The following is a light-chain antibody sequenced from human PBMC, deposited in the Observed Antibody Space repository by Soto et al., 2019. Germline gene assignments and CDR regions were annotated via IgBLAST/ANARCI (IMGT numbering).Light chain of an antibody. CDR2: ENN. Sequence: QSVLTQPPSVSAAPGQKVTISCSGSSSNIGNNYVSWYQQLPGTAPKLLIYENNKRPSGIPDRFSGSKSGTSATLGITGLQAGDEADYYSGTWDSSLSVFYVFGTETKVTVL. CDR3: GTWDSSLSVFYV. CDR1: SSNIGNNY. J-gene: IGLJ1*01. V-gene: IGLV1-51*02.